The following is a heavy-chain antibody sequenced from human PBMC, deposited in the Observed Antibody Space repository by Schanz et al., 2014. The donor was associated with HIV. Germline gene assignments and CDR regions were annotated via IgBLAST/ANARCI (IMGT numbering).Heavy chain of an antibody. CDR3: AKFLRKYDYYGMDV. CDR2: ISYDGSNK. V-gene: IGHV3-30-3*02. Sequence: QVQLVESGGGVVQPGRSLRLSCAASGFTFSSYAMHWVRQAPGKGLEWVAVISYDGSNKYYADSVKGRFTISRDNSMNTLYLQMNSLRAEDTAVYYCAKFLRKYDYYGMDVWGQGTTVTVSS. J-gene: IGHJ6*02. CDR1: GFTFSSYA.